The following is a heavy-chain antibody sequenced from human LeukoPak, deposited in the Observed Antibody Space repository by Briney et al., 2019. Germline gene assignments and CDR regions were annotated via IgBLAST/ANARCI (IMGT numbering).Heavy chain of an antibody. CDR3: ARHWRAAAGKNWFDP. V-gene: IGHV4-4*07. J-gene: IGHJ5*02. CDR1: GGSISNYY. Sequence: PSETLSLTCTVSGGSISNYYWSWIRQPAGKGLEWIGRINSSGYSNYNPSLKSRVTMSVDTSKNQFSPKLSSVTAADTAVYYCARHWRAAAGKNWFDPWGQGTLVTVSS. D-gene: IGHD6-13*01. CDR2: INSSGYS.